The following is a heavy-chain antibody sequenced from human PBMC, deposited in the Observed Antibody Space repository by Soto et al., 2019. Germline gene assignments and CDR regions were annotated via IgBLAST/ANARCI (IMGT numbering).Heavy chain of an antibody. D-gene: IGHD2-8*02. CDR3: ARGRVVRGFYCRFDP. CDR2: IYHSGST. CDR1: GGSIYRSGYY. Sequence: TSETLSLTCTVSGGSIYRSGYYWGWIRQPPGKGLEWIGYIYHSGSTYYNPSLKSRVTISVDRSKNQFSLKLSSVTAEDTAAYYCARGRVVRGFYCRFDPWGQGNLVTLSS. J-gene: IGHJ5*02. V-gene: IGHV4-30-2*01.